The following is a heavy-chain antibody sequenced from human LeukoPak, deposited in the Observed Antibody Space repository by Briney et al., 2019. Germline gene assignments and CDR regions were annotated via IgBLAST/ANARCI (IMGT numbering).Heavy chain of an antibody. V-gene: IGHV3-30*02. Sequence: GGSLRLSCAASGFTFSSYGMHWVRQAPGKGLEWVAVIWYDGSNKYYADSVKGRFTISRDNSKNTLYLQMNSLRAEDTAVYYCAKEGPYSSSWYYFDYWGQGTLVTVSS. CDR3: AKEGPYSSSWYYFDY. J-gene: IGHJ4*02. CDR1: GFTFSSYG. CDR2: IWYDGSNK. D-gene: IGHD6-13*01.